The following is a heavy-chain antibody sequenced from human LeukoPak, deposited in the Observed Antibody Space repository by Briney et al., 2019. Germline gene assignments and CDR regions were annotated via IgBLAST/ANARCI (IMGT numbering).Heavy chain of an antibody. V-gene: IGHV3-74*01. Sequence: GGSLRLSCTASGFTFNTYPMHWVRQAPGKGLVWVSRVYSDGSDSRHADSVKGRFTISRDNAKNTLYLQMNSLRGEDTAVYYCTRGANWAFDYWGQGTLVTVSS. D-gene: IGHD1-1*01. CDR3: TRGANWAFDY. CDR1: GFTFNTYP. J-gene: IGHJ4*02. CDR2: VYSDGSDS.